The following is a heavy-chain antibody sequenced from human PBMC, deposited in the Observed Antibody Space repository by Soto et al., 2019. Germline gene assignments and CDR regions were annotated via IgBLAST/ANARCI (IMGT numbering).Heavy chain of an antibody. CDR3: SRKVLGSTSRPDWWYFEL. J-gene: IGHJ2*01. Sequence: EVQLLESGGGLVKPGGSLRLSCVGSGFTFINYAMNWVRQTPGKGLEWVSTISGGGDRTFDADTVKGRFTISRDNSKNTLNLQMNSLRADDPAVYYCSRKVLGSTSRPDWWYFELWGRGTLVTFSS. D-gene: IGHD2-2*01. CDR2: ISGGGDRT. V-gene: IGHV3-23*01. CDR1: GFTFINYA.